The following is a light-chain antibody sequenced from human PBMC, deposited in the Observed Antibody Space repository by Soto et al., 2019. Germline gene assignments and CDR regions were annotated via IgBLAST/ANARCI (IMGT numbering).Light chain of an antibody. Sequence: EIVLTQSPGTLSLSPGERATLACRASQSVSSSYLAWYQQKPGQAPRLLIYGASSRATGIPDRFSGSGSGTDFTLTISRLEPEDFAVYYCQQYGSPRLTFGGGTKLEIK. CDR2: GAS. CDR1: QSVSSSY. CDR3: QQYGSPRLT. V-gene: IGKV3-20*01. J-gene: IGKJ4*01.